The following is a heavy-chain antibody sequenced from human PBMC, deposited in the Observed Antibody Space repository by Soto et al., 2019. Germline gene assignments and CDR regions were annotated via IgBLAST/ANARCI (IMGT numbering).Heavy chain of an antibody. V-gene: IGHV4-31*03. CDR2: IYYSGST. CDR3: GRGDSWGVGYYMDV. D-gene: IGHD3-16*01. J-gene: IGHJ6*03. CDR1: GGSISSGGYY. Sequence: TSETLSLTCTVSGGSISSGGYYWSWIRQHPGKGLEWIGYIYYSGSTYYNPSLKSRVTISVDTSKNQFSLKLSSVTAADTAVYYCGRGDSWGVGYYMDVWGKGTTVTVSS.